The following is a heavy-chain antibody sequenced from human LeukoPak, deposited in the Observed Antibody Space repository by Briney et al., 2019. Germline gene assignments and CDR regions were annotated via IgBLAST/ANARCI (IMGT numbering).Heavy chain of an antibody. V-gene: IGHV1-46*03. CDR2: IDPSGSTT. J-gene: IGHJ6*03. Sequence: ASVKVSCKTSGYTFSRYYMNWVRQAPGQGLEWMGIIDPSGSTTSYAPKFQGRLTMTRDTSTSTDYMELTGLTSEDTAVYYCARPPRPFYYYYMAIWGTGTTVTVSS. CDR3: ARPPRPFYYYYMAI. CDR1: GYTFSRYY.